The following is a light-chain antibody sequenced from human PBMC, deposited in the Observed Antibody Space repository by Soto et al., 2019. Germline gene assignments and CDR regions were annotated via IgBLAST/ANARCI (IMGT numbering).Light chain of an antibody. V-gene: IGLV2-8*01. CDR3: TSHVSGNIYV. J-gene: IGLJ1*01. CDR2: EVT. Sequence: QSVLTQPPSASGSPGQSVTISCTGTSSDVGGYNYVSWYQQHPGKAPKIMIYEVTKRPSGVPDRFSGSKSGNTASLTVSGLQAEDEADYSCTSHVSGNIYVFATGTKVTVL. CDR1: SSDVGGYNY.